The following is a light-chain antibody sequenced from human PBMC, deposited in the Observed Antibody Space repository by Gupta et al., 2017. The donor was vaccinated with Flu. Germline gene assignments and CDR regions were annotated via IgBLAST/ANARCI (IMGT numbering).Light chain of an antibody. CDR1: QSISTS. CDR2: HAS. Sequence: EIVLTQSPATLSLSPGERATLSCRASQSISTSLAWYQQKPGQDPRLLIFHASTRATGIPARFSGSGSGIDFTLTISSLEPEDFAVYYCQHRNNWPLFTFGGGTKVEVK. V-gene: IGKV3-11*01. J-gene: IGKJ4*01. CDR3: QHRNNWPLFT.